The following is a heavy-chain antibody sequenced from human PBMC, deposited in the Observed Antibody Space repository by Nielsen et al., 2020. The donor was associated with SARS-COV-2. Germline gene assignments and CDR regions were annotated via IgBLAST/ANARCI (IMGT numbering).Heavy chain of an antibody. D-gene: IGHD3-9*01. CDR3: ARAASHFDWLSPFDY. Sequence: SETLSLTCAVSGGSISSSNCWSWVRQPPGKGLEWIGEIYHSGSTNYNPSLKSRVTISVDKSKNQFSLKLSSVTAADTAVYYCARAASHFDWLSPFDYWGQGTLVTVSS. CDR2: IYHSGST. J-gene: IGHJ4*02. CDR1: GGSISSSNC. V-gene: IGHV4-4*02.